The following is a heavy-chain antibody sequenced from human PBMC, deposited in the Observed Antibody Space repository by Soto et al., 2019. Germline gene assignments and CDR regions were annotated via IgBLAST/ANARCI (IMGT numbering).Heavy chain of an antibody. CDR2: ISGSGGST. Sequence: GVSLRLSCAASGFTFSSYAMSWVRQAPGKGLEWVSAISGSGGSTYYADSVKGRFTISRDNSKNTLYLQMNSLRAEDTAVYYCAKASSSGSYYNYYYYGMDVWGQGTTVTVSS. CDR1: GFTFSSYA. V-gene: IGHV3-23*01. D-gene: IGHD3-10*01. J-gene: IGHJ6*02. CDR3: AKASSSGSYYNYYYYGMDV.